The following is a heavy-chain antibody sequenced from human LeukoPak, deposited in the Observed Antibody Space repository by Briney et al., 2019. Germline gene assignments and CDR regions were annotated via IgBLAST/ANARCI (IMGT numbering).Heavy chain of an antibody. CDR2: ISDADGET. V-gene: IGHV1-18*01. Sequence: ASVKVSCKASGYTFTDYAITWVRQAPGQGLEWTAWISDADGETKSAQKLQGRVTMTTDTSTGTAYMELRSLRSDDTAMFYCARDADGSGTLLDYWGQGTLVTVSS. CDR3: ARDADGSGTLLDY. J-gene: IGHJ4*02. CDR1: GYTFTDYA. D-gene: IGHD3-10*01.